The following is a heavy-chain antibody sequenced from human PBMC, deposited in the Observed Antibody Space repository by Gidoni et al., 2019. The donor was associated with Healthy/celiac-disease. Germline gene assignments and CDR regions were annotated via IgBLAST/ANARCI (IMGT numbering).Heavy chain of an antibody. CDR1: GGTFSSYA. J-gene: IGHJ4*02. D-gene: IGHD6-6*01. V-gene: IGHV1-69*01. CDR2: IIPIFGTA. Sequence: QVQLVQSGAEVKKPGSSVNVSCKASGGTFSSYAISWVRQAPGQGLEWMGGIIPIFGTANYAQKFQGRVTITADESTSTAYMELSSLRSEDTAVYYCASGTSPRHSSSGYFDYWGQGTLVTVSS. CDR3: ASGTSPRHSSSGYFDY.